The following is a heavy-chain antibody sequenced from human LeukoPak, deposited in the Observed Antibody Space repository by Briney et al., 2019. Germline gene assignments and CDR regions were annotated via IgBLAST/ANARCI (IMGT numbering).Heavy chain of an antibody. V-gene: IGHV4-59*08. CDR3: ARHFYSSSGIYFDY. J-gene: IGHJ4*02. D-gene: IGHD6-13*01. Sequence: KSSETLSLTCTVSGGSISSYYWSWIRQPPGKGLEWIGYIYYSGSTNYNPSLKSRVTISVDTSKNQFSLKLSSVTAADTAVYYCARHFYSSSGIYFDYWGQGTLVTVSS. CDR1: GGSISSYY. CDR2: IYYSGST.